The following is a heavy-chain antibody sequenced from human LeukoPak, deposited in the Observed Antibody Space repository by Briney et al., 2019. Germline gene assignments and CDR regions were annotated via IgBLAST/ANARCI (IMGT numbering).Heavy chain of an antibody. D-gene: IGHD6-13*01. Sequence: ASVKVSCKASGYTFTGYYMHWVRQAPGQGLEWMGWINPNSGGTNYAQKFQGWATMTRDTSISTAYMELSRLRSDDTAVYYCARGVEYSSSWYGGDYFDYWGQGTLVTVSS. V-gene: IGHV1-2*04. J-gene: IGHJ4*02. CDR1: GYTFTGYY. CDR2: INPNSGGT. CDR3: ARGVEYSSSWYGGDYFDY.